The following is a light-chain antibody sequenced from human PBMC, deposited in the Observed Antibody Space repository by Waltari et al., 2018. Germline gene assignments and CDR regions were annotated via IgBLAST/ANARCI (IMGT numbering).Light chain of an antibody. V-gene: IGKV1-5*03. CDR3: QQYDTYGT. CDR1: QSINSW. Sequence: DIQMPQSPSTLSASVGDRVTITCRASQSINSWLAWYQQKPGKAPKLLIYKASSLESGVPSRFSGSGSGTEFTLTISSLQPDDFATYYCQQYDTYGTFGQGTKVDIK. CDR2: KAS. J-gene: IGKJ1*01.